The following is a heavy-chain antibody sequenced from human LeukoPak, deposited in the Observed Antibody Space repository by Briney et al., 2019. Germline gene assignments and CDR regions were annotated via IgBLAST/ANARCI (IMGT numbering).Heavy chain of an antibody. CDR2: MNPNSGNT. D-gene: IGHD2-15*01. J-gene: IGHJ4*02. CDR1: GYTFTSYG. CDR3: ARTRYCSGGSCPTYVFDY. V-gene: IGHV1-8*03. Sequence: ASVKVSCKAPGYTFTSYGINWVRQATGQGLEWMGWMNPNSGNTGYAQKFQGRVTITRNTSISTAYMELSSLRSEDTAVYYCARTRYCSGGSCPTYVFDYWGQGTLVTVSS.